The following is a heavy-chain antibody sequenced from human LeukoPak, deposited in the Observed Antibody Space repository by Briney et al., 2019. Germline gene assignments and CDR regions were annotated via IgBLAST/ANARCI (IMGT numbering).Heavy chain of an antibody. Sequence: SETLSLTCTVSGGSISSGNYYWSWIRQPAGKGLEWIGRIYTSGSTNYNPSLKSRVTISVDTSKNQFSLKLSSVTAADTAVYYCAREATHYDFWSTDYYYYMDVWGKGTTVTVSS. CDR1: GGSISSGNYY. V-gene: IGHV4-61*02. J-gene: IGHJ6*03. CDR2: IYTSGST. D-gene: IGHD3-3*01. CDR3: AREATHYDFWSTDYYYYMDV.